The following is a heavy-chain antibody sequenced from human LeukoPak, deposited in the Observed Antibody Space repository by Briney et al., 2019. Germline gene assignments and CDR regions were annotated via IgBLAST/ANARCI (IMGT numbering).Heavy chain of an antibody. D-gene: IGHD1-26*01. CDR1: GFSFSGNW. Sequence: GGSLRLSCAASGFSFSGNWLHWVRQAPGKGLEWVSRINSDGSSTTYADSVKGRFTISRDNAKNTLYLQMNILRAEDTAVYYCARAVGGATTYYFDYWGQGTLVTVSS. J-gene: IGHJ4*02. CDR3: ARAVGGATTYYFDY. V-gene: IGHV3-74*01. CDR2: INSDGSST.